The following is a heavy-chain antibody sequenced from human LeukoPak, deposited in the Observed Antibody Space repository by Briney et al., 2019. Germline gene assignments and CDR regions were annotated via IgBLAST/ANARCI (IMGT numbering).Heavy chain of an antibody. D-gene: IGHD2-15*01. CDR2: IRYDGSNK. J-gene: IGHJ4*02. Sequence: GGSLRLSCAASGFTFSSYGMHWVRQAPGKGLEWVAFIRYDGSNKYYADSVKGRFTISRDNSKNTLYLQMNSLRAEDTAVYYCATLRLQAATTKAFDYWGQGTLVTVSS. CDR1: GFTFSSYG. CDR3: ATLRLQAATTKAFDY. V-gene: IGHV3-30*02.